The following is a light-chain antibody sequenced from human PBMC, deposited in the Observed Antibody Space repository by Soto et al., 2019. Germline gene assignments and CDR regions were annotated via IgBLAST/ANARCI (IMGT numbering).Light chain of an antibody. CDR1: QSVSSSY. CDR2: GAS. CDR3: QQYGSSPRTWT. Sequence: EIVLTQSPGTLSLSPGERATLSFRASQSVSSSYLAWYQQKPGQAPRLLIYGASSRAAGIPDRFSGSGSGTDFTLTFSRLEPEDFAVYYCQQYGSSPRTWTFGQGT. J-gene: IGKJ1*01. V-gene: IGKV3-20*01.